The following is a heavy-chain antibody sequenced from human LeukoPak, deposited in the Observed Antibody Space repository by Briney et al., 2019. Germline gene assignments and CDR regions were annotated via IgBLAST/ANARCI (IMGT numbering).Heavy chain of an antibody. CDR1: GYTFTGYY. J-gene: IGHJ3*02. V-gene: IGHV1-2*02. CDR2: INPNSGGA. D-gene: IGHD3-10*01. Sequence: ASVKVSCKASGYTFTGYYMHWVRQAPGQGLEWMGWINPNSGGANYAQKFQGRVTMTRDTSISTAYMELSRLRSDDTAVYYCARIGDGSGSYAFDIWGQGTMVTVSS. CDR3: ARIGDGSGSYAFDI.